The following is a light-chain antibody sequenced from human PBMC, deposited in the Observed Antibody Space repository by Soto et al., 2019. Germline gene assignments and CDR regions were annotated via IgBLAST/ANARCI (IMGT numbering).Light chain of an antibody. CDR2: DAS. V-gene: IGKV3-11*01. Sequence: IVLTQSPVTLAVSPGESAVLSCRASQSVSTSVSWYQHKPGQAPRLFIYDASKRAPCIPARFTGIGSGAQLTITISSLEPEDIDVYYCQVRDVWPSFVKGTKVEMK. CDR3: QVRDVWPS. CDR1: QSVSTS. J-gene: IGKJ1*01.